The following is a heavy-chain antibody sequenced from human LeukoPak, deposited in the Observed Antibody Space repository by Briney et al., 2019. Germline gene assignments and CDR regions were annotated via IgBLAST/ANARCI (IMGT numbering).Heavy chain of an antibody. CDR2: MNPNSGNT. CDR3: ARSGPITMIVVVITPHDAFDI. J-gene: IGHJ3*02. V-gene: IGHV1-8*01. D-gene: IGHD3-22*01. Sequence: ASVKVSCKASGYTFTSYDINWVRQATGQGLEWMGWMNPNSGNTGYAQKFQGRVTMTRNTSISTAYMELRSLRSDDTAVYYCARSGPITMIVVVITPHDAFDIWGQGTMVTVS. CDR1: GYTFTSYD.